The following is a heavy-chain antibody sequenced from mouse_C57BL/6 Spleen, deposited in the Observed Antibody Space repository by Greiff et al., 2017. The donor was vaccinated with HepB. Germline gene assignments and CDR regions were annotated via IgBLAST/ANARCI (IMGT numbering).Heavy chain of an antibody. CDR3: AEGGNYDGGAMDY. J-gene: IGHJ4*01. D-gene: IGHD2-1*01. CDR1: GFNIKDYY. Sequence: EVQLQQSGAELVKPGASVKLSCTASGFNIKDYYMHWVKQRTEQGLEWIGRIDPEDGETKYAPKFQGKATLTADTSSNTAYLQRSILTSEDTADDYCAEGGNYDGGAMDYWGQGTSVTVSS. V-gene: IGHV14-2*01. CDR2: IDPEDGET.